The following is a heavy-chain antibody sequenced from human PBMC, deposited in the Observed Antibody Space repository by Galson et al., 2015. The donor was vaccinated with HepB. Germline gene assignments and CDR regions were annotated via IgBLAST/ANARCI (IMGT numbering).Heavy chain of an antibody. CDR1: GYTLTELS. J-gene: IGHJ4*02. CDR3: ATLAAAGRVIRYFDY. Sequence: SVKVSCKVSGYTLTELSMHWVRQAPGKGLEWMGGFDPEDGETIYAQKFQGRVTMTEDTSTDTAYMELSSLGSEDTAVYYCATLAAAGRVIRYFDYWGQGTLVTVSS. CDR2: FDPEDGET. D-gene: IGHD6-13*01. V-gene: IGHV1-24*01.